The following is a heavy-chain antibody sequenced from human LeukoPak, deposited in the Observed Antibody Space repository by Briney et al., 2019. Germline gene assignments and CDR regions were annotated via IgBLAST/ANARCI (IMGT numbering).Heavy chain of an antibody. CDR1: GFTFSSYA. D-gene: IGHD3-22*01. V-gene: IGHV3-30-3*01. J-gene: IGHJ1*01. CDR3: AKDLRYYDSSGLWGTEYFQH. Sequence: GGSLRLSCAASGFTFSSYAMHWVRQAPGKGLEWVAVISYDGSNKYYADSVKGRFTISRDNSKNTLYLQMNSLRAEDTAVYYCAKDLRYYDSSGLWGTEYFQHWGQGTLVTVSS. CDR2: ISYDGSNK.